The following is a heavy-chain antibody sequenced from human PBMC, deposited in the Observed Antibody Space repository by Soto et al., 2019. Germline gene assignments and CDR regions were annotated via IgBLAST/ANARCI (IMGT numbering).Heavy chain of an antibody. CDR2: IKEDGSAK. Sequence: EVQLVESGGGLVQPGGSLRVSCAASGFSFTSYWMSWVRQAPGKGLEWVANIKEDGSAKYYLDSVKGRFTISRDNAKNSLYLQMSSLRAEDTAVYYCAREDGDRFDYWGQGNVVTVSS. J-gene: IGHJ4*02. CDR3: AREDGDRFDY. V-gene: IGHV3-7*01. CDR1: GFSFTSYW.